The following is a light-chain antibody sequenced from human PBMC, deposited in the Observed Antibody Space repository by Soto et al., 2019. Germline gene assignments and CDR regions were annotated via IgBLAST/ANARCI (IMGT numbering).Light chain of an antibody. CDR2: EVS. CDR1: SSDVGGYNY. CDR3: SSYTSSSSVV. V-gene: IGLV2-14*01. J-gene: IGLJ2*01. Sequence: QSALTQPASVSGSPGPSITLSCTGTSSDVGGYNYVSWYQQHPGKAPKLMIYEVSNRPSGVSNRCSGSKSGNTASLTISGLQAEDEADYYCSSYTSSSSVVFGGGTKLTVL.